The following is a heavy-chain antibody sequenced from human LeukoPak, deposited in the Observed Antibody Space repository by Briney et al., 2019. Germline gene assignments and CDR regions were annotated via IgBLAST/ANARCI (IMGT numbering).Heavy chain of an antibody. V-gene: IGHV1-2*02. J-gene: IGHJ4*02. CDR1: GYTFTGYY. D-gene: IGHD3-22*01. Sequence: ASVKVSCKASGYTFTGYYMHWVRQAPGQGLEWMGWINPNSGGTNYAQKFQGRVTMTRDTSISTAYMELSRLRSDDTAVYYCARAINYYDSSGAHWGQGTLVTVSS. CDR2: INPNSGGT. CDR3: ARAINYYDSSGAH.